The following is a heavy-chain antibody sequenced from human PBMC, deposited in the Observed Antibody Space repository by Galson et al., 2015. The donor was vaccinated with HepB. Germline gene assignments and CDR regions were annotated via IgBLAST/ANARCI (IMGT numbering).Heavy chain of an antibody. D-gene: IGHD3-3*01. CDR3: ARHKGSAHPKGLWSAYYTHDLSTFDI. V-gene: IGHV4-59*08. CDR1: GGSISSYY. J-gene: IGHJ3*02. Sequence: SETLSLTCTVSGGSISSYYWSWIRQSPGKGLEWIGYIYYSGSTNYNPSLTSRVTISVDTSKNQFSLKVSSVTAADTAVYYCARHKGSAHPKGLWSAYYTHDLSTFDIWGQGTMVTVSS. CDR2: IYYSGST.